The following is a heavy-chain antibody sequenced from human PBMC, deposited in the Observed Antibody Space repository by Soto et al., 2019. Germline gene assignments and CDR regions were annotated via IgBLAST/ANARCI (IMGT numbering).Heavy chain of an antibody. CDR3: ALVSSWNNFYYYVDV. J-gene: IGHJ6*03. CDR2: IKQDGSEQ. CDR1: GFTFSSHW. Sequence: PGGSLRLSCAVSGFTFSSHWMSWVRQAPGKGLEWVASIKQDGSEQYYVDSVKGRFTISRDNAENSLYLQMNSLRVEDAGVYYCALVSSWNNFYYYVDVWGKGTTVTVSS. V-gene: IGHV3-7*01. D-gene: IGHD6-13*01.